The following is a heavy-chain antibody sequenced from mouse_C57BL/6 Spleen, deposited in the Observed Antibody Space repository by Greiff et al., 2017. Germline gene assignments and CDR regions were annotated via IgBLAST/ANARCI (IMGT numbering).Heavy chain of an antibody. V-gene: IGHV5-17*01. D-gene: IGHD3-2*02. CDR3: RRKAAQANAMDY. J-gene: IGHJ4*01. CDR1: GFTFSDYG. Sequence: EVKLMESGGGLVKPGGSLKLSCAASGFTFSDYGMHWVRQAPEKGLEWVAYISSGSSTIYYADTVKGRFTISRDNAKNTLFLQMPSLRSEDTAMYCWRRKAAQANAMDYWGQGTSVTVSS. CDR2: ISSGSSTI.